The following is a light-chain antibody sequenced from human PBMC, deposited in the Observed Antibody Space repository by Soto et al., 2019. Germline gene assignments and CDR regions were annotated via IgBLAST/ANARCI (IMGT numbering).Light chain of an antibody. V-gene: IGKV1-5*01. J-gene: IGKJ3*01. CDR1: QSISSW. Sequence: DIQMTQSPSNLSASVGDRVTITCRASQSISSWLAWYQQKPGKAPKLLIYDASSLESGVPSRFSGSGSGTEFTITISSLKPDDFATYYCQQYNSYPFTFGPGTKVDIK. CDR3: QQYNSYPFT. CDR2: DAS.